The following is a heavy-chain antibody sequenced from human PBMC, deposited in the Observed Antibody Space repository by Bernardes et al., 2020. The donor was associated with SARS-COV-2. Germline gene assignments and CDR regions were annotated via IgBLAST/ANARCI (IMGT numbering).Heavy chain of an antibody. CDR2: ISGSGGST. CDR1: GFTFSSYA. D-gene: IGHD6-19*01. V-gene: IGHV3-23*01. Sequence: GGSLRLSCAASGFTFSSYAMSWVRQAPGKGLEWVSAISGSGGSTYYADSVKGRFTISRDNSKNTLYLQMNSLRAEDTAVYYCARIIAVAGRFDYWGQGTLVTVSS. CDR3: ARIIAVAGRFDY. J-gene: IGHJ4*02.